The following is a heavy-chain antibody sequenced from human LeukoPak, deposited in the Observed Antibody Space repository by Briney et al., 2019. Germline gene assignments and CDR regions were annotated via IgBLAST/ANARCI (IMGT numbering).Heavy chain of an antibody. CDR2: INHSGST. D-gene: IGHD3-22*01. Sequence: PSETLSLTCAVYGGSFSGYYWSWIRQPPGKGLEWIGEINHSGSTNYNPSLKSRVTISVDTSKNQFSLKLSSVTAADTAVYYCARSTREYYYDSSGYHQLGDYWGQGTLVTVSS. CDR1: GGSFSGYY. V-gene: IGHV4-34*01. CDR3: ARSTREYYYDSSGYHQLGDY. J-gene: IGHJ4*02.